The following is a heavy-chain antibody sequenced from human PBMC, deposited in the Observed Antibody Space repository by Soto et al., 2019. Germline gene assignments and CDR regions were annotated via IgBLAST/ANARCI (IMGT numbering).Heavy chain of an antibody. CDR1: GGSISSGDYY. Sequence: QVQLQESGPGLVKPSQTLSLTCTVSGGSISSGDYYWSWIRQPPGKGLEWIGYIAYSGSTYYNPSLKSRVSISVDTSKNQFSLKLSSVTGADTAVYYCARAHRDLQQLVQYYYGMNVWGQGTTVTVSS. D-gene: IGHD6-13*01. V-gene: IGHV4-30-4*01. CDR2: IAYSGST. J-gene: IGHJ6*02. CDR3: ARAHRDLQQLVQYYYGMNV.